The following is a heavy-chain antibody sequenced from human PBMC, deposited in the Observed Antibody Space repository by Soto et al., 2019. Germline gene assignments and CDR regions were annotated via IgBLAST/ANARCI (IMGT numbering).Heavy chain of an antibody. J-gene: IGHJ3*02. CDR1: GFTFSSYA. V-gene: IGHV3-23*01. D-gene: IGHD3-22*01. CDR3: AKDRLSSGYYYVGPDAFDI. CDR2: ISGSGGST. Sequence: GGSLRLSCAASGFTFSSYAMSWVRQAPGKGLEWVSAISGSGGSTYYADSVKGRFTISRDNSKNTLYLQMNSLRAEDTAVYYCAKDRLSSGYYYVGPDAFDIWGQGTMVTVSS.